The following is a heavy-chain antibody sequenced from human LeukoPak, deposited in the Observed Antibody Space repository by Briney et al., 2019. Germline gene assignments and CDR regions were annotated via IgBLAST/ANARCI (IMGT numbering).Heavy chain of an antibody. V-gene: IGHV4-34*01. J-gene: IGHJ4*02. D-gene: IGHD3-22*01. CDR1: GGSFSGYY. CDR3: ARGVGGDSSGYYHFDY. Sequence: MTSETLSLTCAVYGGSFSGYYWSWIRQPPGKGLEWIGEINHSGSTNYNPSLKSRVTISVDTSKNQFSLKLSSVTAADTAVYYCARGVGGDSSGYYHFDYWGQGTLVTVSS. CDR2: INHSGST.